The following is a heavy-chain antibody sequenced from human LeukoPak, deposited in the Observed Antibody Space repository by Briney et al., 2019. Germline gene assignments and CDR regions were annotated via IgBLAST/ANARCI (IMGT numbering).Heavy chain of an antibody. D-gene: IGHD3-22*01. CDR2: IYSGGST. CDR3: ARGSRENSSGYYY. J-gene: IGHJ4*02. CDR1: GFTFSSYE. V-gene: IGHV3-66*01. Sequence: GGSLRLSCAASGFTFSSYEMNWVRQTPGKGLEWVSVIYSGGSTYYADSVKGRFTISRDNSKNTLYLQMNSLRAEDTAVYYCARGSRENSSGYYYWGQGTLVTVSS.